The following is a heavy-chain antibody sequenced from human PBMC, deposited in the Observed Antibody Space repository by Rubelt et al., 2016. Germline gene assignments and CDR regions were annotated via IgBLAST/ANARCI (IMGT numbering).Heavy chain of an antibody. CDR3: ARLHESHDYGMDV. CDR2: IDYSGST. V-gene: IGHV4-59*08. J-gene: IGHJ6*02. CDR1: GGSISSYY. Sequence: QVQLQESGPGLVKTSETLSLTCTVPGGSISSYYWNWIRQPPGKGLEWIGYIDYSGSTNYKPYLKSRVTISLDPSKNHYSLKWTLVTAADTSVDYCARLHESHDYGMDVWGQGTTVTVSS.